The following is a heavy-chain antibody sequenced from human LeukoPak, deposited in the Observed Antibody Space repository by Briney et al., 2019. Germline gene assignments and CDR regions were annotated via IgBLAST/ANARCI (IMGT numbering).Heavy chain of an antibody. D-gene: IGHD7-27*01. J-gene: IGHJ3*02. V-gene: IGHV4-59*08. CDR1: GDSINTYY. CDR2: IYYSGST. Sequence: SETLSLTCTVSGDSINTYYWSWIRQPPGKGLEWIGYIYYSGSTNYNPSLKSRVTISVDTSKNQFSLKLSSVTAADTAVYYCARDLTGDADAFDIWGQGTMVTVSS. CDR3: ARDLTGDADAFDI.